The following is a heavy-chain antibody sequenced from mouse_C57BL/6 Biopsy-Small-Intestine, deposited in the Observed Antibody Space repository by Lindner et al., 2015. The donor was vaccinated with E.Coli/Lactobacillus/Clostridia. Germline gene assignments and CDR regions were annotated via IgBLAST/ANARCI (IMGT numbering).Heavy chain of an antibody. Sequence: EVQLQESGGGLVQPKGSLKLSCAASGFSFNTYAMNWVRQASGKGLEWVARIRSKSNNYATYYADSVKDRFTISRDDSESMLYLQMNNLKTEDTAMYYCVRRGGYDVNYAMDYWGQGTSVTVSS. CDR2: IRSKSNNYAT. D-gene: IGHD2-2*01. V-gene: IGHV10-1*01. CDR1: GFSFNTYA. J-gene: IGHJ4*01. CDR3: VRRGGYDVNYAMDY.